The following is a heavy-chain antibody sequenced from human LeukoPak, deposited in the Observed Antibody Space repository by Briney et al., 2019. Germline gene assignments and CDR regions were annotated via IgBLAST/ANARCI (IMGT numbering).Heavy chain of an antibody. CDR2: LNPNSGGT. V-gene: IGHV1-2*02. CDR1: GHTFTGYY. J-gene: IGHJ5*02. Sequence: GASVKVSCKASGHTFTGYYMHWVRQAPGQGLDWMGWLNPNSGGTNHAQEFQGRVTMPRATSISTAYMELISLRSDDTAVYYCARYSWPRYFDWLSPPNWFDPWGQGTLVTVSS. D-gene: IGHD3-9*01. CDR3: ARYSWPRYFDWLSPPNWFDP.